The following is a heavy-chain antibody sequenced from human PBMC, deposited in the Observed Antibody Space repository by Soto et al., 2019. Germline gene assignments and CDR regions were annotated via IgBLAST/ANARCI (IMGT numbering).Heavy chain of an antibody. CDR3: ARSFHGSGSQYQLYRY. V-gene: IGHV4-39*01. J-gene: IGHJ4*02. CDR1: GGSISSSSYY. D-gene: IGHD3-10*01. Sequence: SETLSLTCTVSGGSISSSSYYWGWIRQPPGKGLEWIGNIYYSGSTYYNPSLKSRVTMSVDTSKNQFSLKLSSVTAADTAVYYCARSFHGSGSQYQLYRYWGQGTLVTVSS. CDR2: IYYSGST.